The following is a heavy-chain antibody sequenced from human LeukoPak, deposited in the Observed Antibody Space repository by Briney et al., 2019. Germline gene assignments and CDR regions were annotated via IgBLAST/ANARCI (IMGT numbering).Heavy chain of an antibody. CDR2: ISGSGGST. Sequence: GGSLRLSCAASGFTFSSYAMSWVRQAPGKGLEWVSAISGSGGSTYYADSVKGRSTISRDNSKNTLYLQMNSLRAEDTAVYYCAKSKLWFEELSSWGQGTLVTVSS. V-gene: IGHV3-23*01. CDR1: GFTFSSYA. D-gene: IGHD3-10*01. J-gene: IGHJ4*02. CDR3: AKSKLWFEELSS.